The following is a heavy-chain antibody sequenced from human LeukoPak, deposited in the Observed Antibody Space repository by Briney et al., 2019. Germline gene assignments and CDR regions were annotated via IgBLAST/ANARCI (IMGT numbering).Heavy chain of an antibody. CDR2: INHSGST. V-gene: IGHV4-34*01. J-gene: IGHJ4*02. CDR3: ARGESSGWSLFDY. Sequence: SETLSLTCAVYGGSFSGYYWSWIRQPPGKGLEWIGEINHSGSTNYNASLKSRVTISVDTSKNQFSLKLSSVTAADTAVYYCARGESSGWSLFDYWGQGTLVTVSS. CDR1: GGSFSGYY. D-gene: IGHD6-19*01.